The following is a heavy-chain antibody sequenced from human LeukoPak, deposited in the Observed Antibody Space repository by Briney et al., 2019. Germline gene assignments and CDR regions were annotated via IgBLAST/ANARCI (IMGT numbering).Heavy chain of an antibody. CDR2: INPNSGGT. Sequence: ASVKVSCKASGYSFTGYYMHWVRQAPGQGLEWMGWINPNSGGTNYAQKFQGRVTMTRDTSISTAYMELSRLRSDDTAVYYCARVGLYGGTDALHIWGQGTMVTVSS. CDR1: GYSFTGYY. J-gene: IGHJ3*02. D-gene: IGHD2/OR15-2a*01. CDR3: ARVGLYGGTDALHI. V-gene: IGHV1-2*02.